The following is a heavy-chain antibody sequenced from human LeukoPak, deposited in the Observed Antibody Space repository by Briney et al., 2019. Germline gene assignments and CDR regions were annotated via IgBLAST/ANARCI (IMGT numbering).Heavy chain of an antibody. CDR2: INHSGST. Sequence: ASETLSLTCAVYGGSFSGYYWSWIRQPPGKGLEWIGEINHSGSTNYNPSLKSRVTISVDTSKNQFSLKLSSVTAADTAVYYCARGLYGGNSCDYFDYWGQGTLVTVSS. CDR3: ARGLYGGNSCDYFDY. D-gene: IGHD4-23*01. V-gene: IGHV4-34*01. CDR1: GGSFSGYY. J-gene: IGHJ4*02.